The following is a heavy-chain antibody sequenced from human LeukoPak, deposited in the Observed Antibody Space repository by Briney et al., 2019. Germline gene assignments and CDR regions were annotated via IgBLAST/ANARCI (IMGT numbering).Heavy chain of an antibody. D-gene: IGHD1-26*01. J-gene: IGHJ6*02. CDR2: IIPIFGTA. CDR1: GGTFSSYA. CDR3: ARDLVGAPGSGMDV. V-gene: IGHV1-69*01. Sequence: SVKVSCKASGGTFSSYAISWVRQAPGQGLEWMGGIIPIFGTANYAQKFQGRVTITADESTSTAYMELSSLRSEDTAVYYCARDLVGAPGSGMDVWGQGPRSPSP.